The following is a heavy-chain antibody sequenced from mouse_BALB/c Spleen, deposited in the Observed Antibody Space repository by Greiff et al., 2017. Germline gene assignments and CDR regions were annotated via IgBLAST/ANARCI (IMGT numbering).Heavy chain of an antibody. Sequence: QVQLQQPGAELVKPGASVKMSCKASGYTFTSYWMHWVKQRPGQGLEWIGVIDTSDSYTSYNQKFKGKATLTVDTSSSTAYMQLSSLTSEDSAVYYCTRSGGYDGYAMDYWGQGTSVTVSS. CDR3: TRSGGYDGYAMDY. V-gene: IGHV1S127*01. J-gene: IGHJ4*01. CDR2: IDTSDSYT. D-gene: IGHD2-2*01. CDR1: GYTFTSYW.